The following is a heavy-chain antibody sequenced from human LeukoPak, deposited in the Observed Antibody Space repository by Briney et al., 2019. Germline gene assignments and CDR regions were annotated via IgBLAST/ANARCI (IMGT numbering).Heavy chain of an antibody. CDR2: IYSGGST. CDR3: ARDSDYCSSTSCYFFDY. V-gene: IGHV3-53*01. D-gene: IGHD2-2*01. CDR1: GFTVSSNY. J-gene: IGHJ4*02. Sequence: GGSLRLSCAASGFTVSSNYMSWVRQAPGLGLEWVSVIYSGGSTYYADSVKGRFTISRDNSKNTLYLQMNSLRAEDTAVYYCARDSDYCSSTSCYFFDYWGQGTLVTVSS.